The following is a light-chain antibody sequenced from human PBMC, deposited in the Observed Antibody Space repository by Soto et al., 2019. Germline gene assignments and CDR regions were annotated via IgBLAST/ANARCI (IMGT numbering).Light chain of an antibody. V-gene: IGKV1-27*01. CDR2: SAS. CDR3: QRTYKGWVR. J-gene: IGKJ1*01. CDR1: QGISSY. Sequence: VSQGISSYLNWYRQKPGKVPKLLIYSASNLQSGVPSRFSGSGSGKDFTLTSLSMHPEDVVTYYGQRTYKGWVRVGRGTKVDIK.